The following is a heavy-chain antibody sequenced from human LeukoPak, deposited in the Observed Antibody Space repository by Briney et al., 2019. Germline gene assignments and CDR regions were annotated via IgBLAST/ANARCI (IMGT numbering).Heavy chain of an antibody. CDR2: VYDIGST. Sequence: SETLSLTCAVSGGSIGSHYWTWIRQTPGKGLEWIGYVYDIGSTKYNPSLKSRVTISVDTSKNQFSLRLSSVTAADTAVYYCARGGVLKSVDYWGQGTLVAVSS. CDR1: GGSIGSHY. CDR3: ARGGVLKSVDY. D-gene: IGHD3-16*01. V-gene: IGHV4-59*11. J-gene: IGHJ4*02.